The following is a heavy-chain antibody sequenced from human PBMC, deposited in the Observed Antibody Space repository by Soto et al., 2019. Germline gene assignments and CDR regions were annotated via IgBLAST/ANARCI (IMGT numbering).Heavy chain of an antibody. CDR3: ASYDFDY. Sequence: GASVKVSCKVSGYTLTELSMHWVRQAPGKGLEWMGGFDPEDGETIYAQKFQGRVTMTGDTSTDTAYMELSSPRSEDTAVYYCASYDFDYWGQGTLVTVSS. CDR1: GYTLTELS. D-gene: IGHD2-2*01. V-gene: IGHV1-24*01. J-gene: IGHJ4*02. CDR2: FDPEDGET.